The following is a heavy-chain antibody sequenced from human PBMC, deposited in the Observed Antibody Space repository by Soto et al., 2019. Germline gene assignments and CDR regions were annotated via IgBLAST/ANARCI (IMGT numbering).Heavy chain of an antibody. J-gene: IGHJ6*02. D-gene: IGHD3-3*01. V-gene: IGHV1-3*05. Sequence: QVQLVQSGAEEKKPGASVKVSCKASGYTFTSYAMNWVRQAPGQRLEWMGWINAGNGNTKYSQKFQGRVTITRDTSASTANMELSSLRAEDTAVYYCARGYDFCGGMDVWGQGTTVTVSS. CDR2: INAGNGNT. CDR1: GYTFTSYA. CDR3: ARGYDFCGGMDV.